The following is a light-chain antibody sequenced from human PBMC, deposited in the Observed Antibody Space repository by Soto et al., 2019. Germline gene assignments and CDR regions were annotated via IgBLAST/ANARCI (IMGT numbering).Light chain of an antibody. CDR1: SSDVGGYNY. J-gene: IGLJ1*01. Sequence: QSVLTQPASVSGSPGQSITISCTGTSSDVGGYNYVSWYQQHPGKAPKLMIYDVSNRPSGVSNRFSGSKSDNTASLTISGLQAEDEADYYCSSYTSSSIFYVFGTGTKVTGL. CDR2: DVS. CDR3: SSYTSSSIFYV. V-gene: IGLV2-14*01.